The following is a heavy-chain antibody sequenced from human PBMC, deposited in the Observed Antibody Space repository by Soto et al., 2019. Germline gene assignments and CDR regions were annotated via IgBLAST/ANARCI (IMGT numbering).Heavy chain of an antibody. CDR3: AKDPNSSAFYFYMDV. J-gene: IGHJ6*03. D-gene: IGHD3-22*01. CDR1: GFSFRTYA. CDR2: ISRNGDTV. Sequence: EQLLESGGDLVQPGGSLRLSCVGSGFSFRTYAMAWVRQAPGRGLEGVAGISRNGDTVYYADSVKGRFTISRYNSKNRLNLQRESLRGDDTAVYFCAKDPNSSAFYFYMDVWGKGTTGIVSS. V-gene: IGHV3-23*01.